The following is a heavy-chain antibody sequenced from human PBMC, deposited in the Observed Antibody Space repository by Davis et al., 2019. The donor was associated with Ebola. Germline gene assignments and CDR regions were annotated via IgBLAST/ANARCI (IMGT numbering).Heavy chain of an antibody. J-gene: IGHJ5*02. CDR1: GFTFSDYY. D-gene: IGHD3-9*01. Sequence: HTGGSLRLSCAASGFTFSDYYMSWIRQAPGKGLVWVSRIKSDGSSTSYADSVKGRFTISRDNAKNSLYLQMNSLRAEDTAVYYCARDGAYYDILTGPNWFDPWGQGTLVTVSS. CDR3: ARDGAYYDILTGPNWFDP. V-gene: IGHV3-74*01. CDR2: IKSDGSST.